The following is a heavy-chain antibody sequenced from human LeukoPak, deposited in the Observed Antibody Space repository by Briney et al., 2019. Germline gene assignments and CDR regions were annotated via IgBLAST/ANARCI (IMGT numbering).Heavy chain of an antibody. CDR1: GYTFTDYH. D-gene: IGHD3-22*01. J-gene: IGHJ6*03. V-gene: IGHV1-2*02. CDR3: TRGCLDSSGWCYSYMDV. CDR2: INPNSGDT. Sequence: GASVKVSCKASGYTFTDYHMHWVRQAPGQGLEWMGWINPNSGDTNYAQKFQGRVTMTGDTSISTASMELSRLRSDDTAIYYCTRGCLDSSGWCYSYMDVWGKGTTVTISS.